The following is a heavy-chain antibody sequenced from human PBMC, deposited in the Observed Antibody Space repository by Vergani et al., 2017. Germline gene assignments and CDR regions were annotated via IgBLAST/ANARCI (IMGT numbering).Heavy chain of an antibody. J-gene: IGHJ5*02. CDR1: GFTFSSYW. Sequence: EVQLVESGGGLVQPGGSLRLSCAASGFTFSSYWMSWVRQAPGKGLEWVANIKEDGSEKAYVDSVKGRFTISRDNAKNSLYMQMTNLRAEDTAVYYCARSYGVTGRVWFDPWGQGTLVTVSS. D-gene: IGHD4-17*01. CDR3: ARSYGVTGRVWFDP. CDR2: IKEDGSEK. V-gene: IGHV3-7*01.